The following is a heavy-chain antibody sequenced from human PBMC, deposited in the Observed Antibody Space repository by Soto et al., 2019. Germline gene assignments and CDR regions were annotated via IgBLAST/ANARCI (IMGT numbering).Heavy chain of an antibody. CDR2: INAGNGST. J-gene: IGHJ5*02. CDR3: ARARYIAAARGQVLWFDP. Sequence: ASVKVSCKASGYTFTSYAMHWVRQAPGQRLEWMGWINAGNGSTKYSQKFQGRVTITRDTSASTAYMELSSLRSEDTAVYYCARARYIAAARGQVLWFDPWGQGTLVTVSS. CDR1: GYTFTSYA. V-gene: IGHV1-3*01. D-gene: IGHD6-13*01.